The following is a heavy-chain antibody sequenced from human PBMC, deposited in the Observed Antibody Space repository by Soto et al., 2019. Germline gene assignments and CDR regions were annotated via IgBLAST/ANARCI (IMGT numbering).Heavy chain of an antibody. D-gene: IGHD2-15*01. J-gene: IGHJ6*03. Sequence: PSETLSLTCTVSGGSVSSYYWSWIRQPPGKGLEWIGYIYYSGSTSYNPSLKSRVTISVDTSKNQFSLKLSSVTAADTAVYYCARTTRYCSGGSCYSYDYYYYMDVWGKGTTVTVSS. CDR2: IYYSGST. V-gene: IGHV4-59*02. CDR1: GGSVSSYY. CDR3: ARTTRYCSGGSCYSYDYYYYMDV.